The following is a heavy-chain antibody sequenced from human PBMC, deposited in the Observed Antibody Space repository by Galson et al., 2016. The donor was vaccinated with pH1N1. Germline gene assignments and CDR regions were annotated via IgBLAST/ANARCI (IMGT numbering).Heavy chain of an antibody. V-gene: IGHV4-61*02. J-gene: IGHJ5*01. CDR3: ARESLEWLIISGHRVELNWFDS. CDR2: VSGTGTT. Sequence: TLSLTCTVSGGSVSSDSDYWTWIRQPAGKGLEWIGRVSGTGTTNYNPSLKSRVTLSIDTSKNPSSLTMASVTAADTAVYFCARESLEWLIISGHRVELNWFDSWGQGTLVTVSS. CDR1: GGSVSSDSDY. D-gene: IGHD3-3*01.